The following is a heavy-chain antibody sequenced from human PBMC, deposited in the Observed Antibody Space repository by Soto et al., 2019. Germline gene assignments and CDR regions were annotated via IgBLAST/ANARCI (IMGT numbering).Heavy chain of an antibody. CDR2: INSDESSR. J-gene: IGHJ2*01. CDR3: ARGIDFYFDL. V-gene: IGHV3-74*01. CDR1: GFTFSNYW. Sequence: EVQLVESGGDLVQPGGSLSLSCVASGFTFSNYWMHWVRQAPGKGLEWVSRINSDESSRSYADSVKGRFISCRDNDKNSLSLEMNSLRAEDTALYYCARGIDFYFDLWGRGTLVTVSS.